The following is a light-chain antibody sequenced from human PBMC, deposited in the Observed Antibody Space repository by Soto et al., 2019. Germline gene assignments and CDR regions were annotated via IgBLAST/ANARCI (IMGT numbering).Light chain of an antibody. CDR2: GNS. CDR1: SSNIGAGYD. V-gene: IGLV1-40*01. J-gene: IGLJ1*01. CDR3: QSYDSSRRGVYV. Sequence: QSALTQPPSVSGAPGQRVTISCTGSSSNIGAGYDVHWYQQLPGTAPKLLIYGNSNRPSGVPDRFSGSKSGTSASLAITGVQAADEADYYCQSYDSSRRGVYVFGTGTKLTVL.